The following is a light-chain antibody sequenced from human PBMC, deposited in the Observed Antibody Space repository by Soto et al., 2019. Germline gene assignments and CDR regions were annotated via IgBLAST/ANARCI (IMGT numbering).Light chain of an antibody. Sequence: EIVLTQSPGTLSLSPGERATLSCRASQSVSSNLAWYQQKPGQAPSLLIYGASTRATGIPARFSGSGSGTEFTLTISSLQSEDFGVYYCQQYNNWPLWTFGQGTKVDI. V-gene: IGKV3-15*01. CDR3: QQYNNWPLWT. J-gene: IGKJ1*01. CDR2: GAS. CDR1: QSVSSN.